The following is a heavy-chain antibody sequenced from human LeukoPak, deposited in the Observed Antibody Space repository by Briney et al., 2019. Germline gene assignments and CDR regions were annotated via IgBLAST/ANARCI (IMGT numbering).Heavy chain of an antibody. V-gene: IGHV3-9*01. CDR2: ISWNSGSI. D-gene: IGHD5-18*01. Sequence: GGSLRLSCAASGFTFDDYAMHWVRQAPGKGLEWVSGISWNSGSIGYADSVKGRFTISRDNAKNSLYLQMNSLRAEDTALYYCAKDPLSSYGSRYFQHWGQGTLVTVSS. J-gene: IGHJ1*01. CDR3: AKDPLSSYGSRYFQH. CDR1: GFTFDDYA.